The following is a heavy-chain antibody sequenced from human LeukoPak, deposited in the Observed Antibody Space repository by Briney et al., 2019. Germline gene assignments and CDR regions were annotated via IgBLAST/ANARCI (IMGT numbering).Heavy chain of an antibody. Sequence: EASVKVSCKASGYTFTGYYMHWVRQAPGQGLEWMGWINPNSGGTNYAQKFQGRVTMTRDTSISTAYMELSRLRSDDTAVYYCARPYYDILTGYYRGGLFDYWGQGTLVTVSS. D-gene: IGHD3-9*01. CDR3: ARPYYDILTGYYRGGLFDY. CDR2: INPNSGGT. CDR1: GYTFTGYY. J-gene: IGHJ4*02. V-gene: IGHV1-2*02.